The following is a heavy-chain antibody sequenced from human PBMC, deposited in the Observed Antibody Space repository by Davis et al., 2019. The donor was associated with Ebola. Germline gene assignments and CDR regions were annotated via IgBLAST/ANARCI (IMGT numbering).Heavy chain of an antibody. CDR3: ARDSVAGPGD. CDR2: INHSGST. D-gene: IGHD6-19*01. CDR1: GGSFSGYY. V-gene: IGHV4-34*01. Sequence: SETLSLTCAVYGGSFSGYYWSWIRQPPGKGLEWIGEINHSGSTNYNPSLKSRVTISVDTSKNQFSLKLSSVTAADTAVYYCARDSVAGPGDWGQGTLVTVSS. J-gene: IGHJ4*02.